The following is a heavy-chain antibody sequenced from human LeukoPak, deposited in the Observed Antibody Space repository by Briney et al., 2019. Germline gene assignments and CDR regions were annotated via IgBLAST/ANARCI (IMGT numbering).Heavy chain of an antibody. D-gene: IGHD6-19*01. Sequence: KPSETLSLTCTLSGGSFNSYSWSWIRQPPGKGLEWIGYISHSGSTNYNPSLTSRVTMSVDTSKNRFTLNLISVTAADTAVYYCARGAGWSLRWFDPWGQGTLGTVSS. J-gene: IGHJ5*02. CDR1: GGSFNSYS. V-gene: IGHV4-59*01. CDR2: ISHSGST. CDR3: ARGAGWSLRWFDP.